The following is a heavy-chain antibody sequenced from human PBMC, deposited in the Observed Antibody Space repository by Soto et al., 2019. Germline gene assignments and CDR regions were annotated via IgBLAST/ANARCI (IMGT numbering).Heavy chain of an antibody. Sequence: ASEKVACTSSGYTFTSYGISWVRQAPGQGLEWMGWISAYNGNTNYAQKLQGRVTMTTDTSTSTAYMELRSLRSDDTAVYYCGRINRLQEVGPTDCDYRG. D-gene: IGHD1-26*01. CDR2: ISAYNGNT. V-gene: IGHV1-18*04. CDR1: GYTFTSYG. J-gene: IGHJ4*01. CDR3: GRINRLQEVGPTDCDY.